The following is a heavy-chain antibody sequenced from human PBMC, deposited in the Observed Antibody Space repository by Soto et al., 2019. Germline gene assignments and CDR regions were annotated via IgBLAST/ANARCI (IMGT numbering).Heavy chain of an antibody. CDR2: IGTSGKTI. CDR1: GFTFSSYE. Sequence: GSLRLSCAVSGFTFSSYEMNWVRQAPGKGLEWVSYIGTSGKTIYYADSVRGRFTISRDNAKNSLYLQMNSLRAEDTAVYFCARDPAIYSGKFDYVLDVWGRGTTVTVSS. D-gene: IGHD4-4*01. J-gene: IGHJ6*02. CDR3: ARDPAIYSGKFDYVLDV. V-gene: IGHV3-48*03.